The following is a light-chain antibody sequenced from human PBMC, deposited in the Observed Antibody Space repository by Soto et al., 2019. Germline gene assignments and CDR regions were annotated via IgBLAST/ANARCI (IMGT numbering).Light chain of an antibody. J-gene: IGKJ1*01. V-gene: IGKV3-15*01. Sequence: TGVTKSPVSFSLPPEERATLSCRASQSVSSNLAWDQQKPGQAPRLLIYGASTRATGIPARFSGSGSGTEFTLTISCLQPEDFAVYCCQVYASLPKSFCQGTRLDI. CDR1: QSVSSN. CDR2: GAS. CDR3: QVYASLPKS.